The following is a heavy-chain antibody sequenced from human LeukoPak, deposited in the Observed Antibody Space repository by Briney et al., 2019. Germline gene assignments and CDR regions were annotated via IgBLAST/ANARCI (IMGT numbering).Heavy chain of an antibody. CDR2: IGGSGGST. D-gene: IGHD3-10*01. J-gene: IGHJ4*02. CDR1: GFTFSTYA. Sequence: GGSLRLSCAASGFTFSTYAMSWVRQAPGKGLEWVSAIGGSGGSTYYADSVKGRFTISRDDSKNTLYLQMNSPRAEDTAIYYCAKFTRTLVRGALVNWGQGTLVTVSS. CDR3: AKFTRTLVRGALVN. V-gene: IGHV3-23*01.